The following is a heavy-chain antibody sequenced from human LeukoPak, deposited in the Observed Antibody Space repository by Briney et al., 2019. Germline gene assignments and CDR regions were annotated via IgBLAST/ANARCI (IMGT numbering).Heavy chain of an antibody. CDR2: IYPGDSDI. V-gene: IGHV5-51*01. J-gene: IGHJ3*02. Sequence: GESLKISCKGSGYSFTSYWIGWVRQLPGKGLEWLGIIYPGDSDIRYSPSFQGQVIFSAYKSISTAYLQWSSLKASDTAIYYCASSCSSTSCYLTDAFEIWGQGTMVTVSS. D-gene: IGHD2-2*01. CDR1: GYSFTSYW. CDR3: ASSCSSTSCYLTDAFEI.